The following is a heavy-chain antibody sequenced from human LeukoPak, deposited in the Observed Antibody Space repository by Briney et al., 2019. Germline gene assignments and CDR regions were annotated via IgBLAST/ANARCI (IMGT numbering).Heavy chain of an antibody. CDR3: ARGRQLRI. CDR1: GDSISSGDYY. CDR2: IYYSGST. Sequence: SETLSLTCTVSGDSISSGDYYWSWIRQPPGKGLEWIGYIYYSGSTNYNPSLKSRVTISVHTSKNQFSLKLSSVTAADTAVYYCARGRQLRIWGQGTMVTVSS. D-gene: IGHD2-2*01. J-gene: IGHJ3*02. V-gene: IGHV4-61*08.